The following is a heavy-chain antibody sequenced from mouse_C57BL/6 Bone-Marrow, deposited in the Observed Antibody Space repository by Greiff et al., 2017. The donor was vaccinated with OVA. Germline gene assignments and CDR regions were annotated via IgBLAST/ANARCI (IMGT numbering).Heavy chain of an antibody. CDR1: GFTFSDYG. Sequence: EVQLVESGGGLVKPGGSLKLSCAASGFTFSDYGMHWVRQAPEKGLEWVAYLSSGSSTIYYADTVKGRFPISRDNAKNTLFLQMTSLRSEDTAMYYCARADGAWFAYWGQGTLVTVAA. V-gene: IGHV5-17*01. J-gene: IGHJ3*01. D-gene: IGHD2-3*01. CDR2: LSSGSSTI. CDR3: ARADGAWFAY.